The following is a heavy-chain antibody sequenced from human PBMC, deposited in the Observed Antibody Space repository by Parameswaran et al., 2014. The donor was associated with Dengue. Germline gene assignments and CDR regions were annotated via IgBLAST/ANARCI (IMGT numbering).Heavy chain of an antibody. Sequence: RWIRQPPGKGLEWVSVIYSGGSTYYADSVKGRFTISRDNSKNTLYLQMNSLRAEDTAVYYCARVELANYYYGMDVWGQGTTVTVSS. J-gene: IGHJ6*02. D-gene: IGHD1-7*01. V-gene: IGHV3-53*01. CDR2: IYSGGST. CDR3: ARVELANYYYGMDV.